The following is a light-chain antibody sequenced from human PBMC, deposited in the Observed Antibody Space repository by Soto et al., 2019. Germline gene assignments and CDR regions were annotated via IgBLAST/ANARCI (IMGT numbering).Light chain of an antibody. Sequence: EMVLTQSPATLSLSPGERVTLSCRASQSVSNSLVWYQQKAGQAPRLLIYGISYRATGVPARFSGSGSGTDFTLSISSLEPEDFAIYYCQQGSDWPPTYTFGQGTKLEIK. CDR1: QSVSNS. V-gene: IGKV3-11*01. CDR3: QQGSDWPPTYT. J-gene: IGKJ2*01. CDR2: GIS.